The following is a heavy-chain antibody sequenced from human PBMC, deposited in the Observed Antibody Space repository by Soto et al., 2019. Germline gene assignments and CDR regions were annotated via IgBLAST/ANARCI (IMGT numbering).Heavy chain of an antibody. V-gene: IGHV3-23*01. CDR3: AKPPLYRSRIACPGMDV. J-gene: IGHJ6*02. CDR2: MSDNGGRT. Sequence: GGSLRLSCVVSGFPFSSYAVTWVRQAPGKGLEWVSSMSDNGGRTNYADSVKGRVTISRDNSKNTLYLQMNTLRAEETAAYFCAKPPLYRSRIACPGMDVWGQGTTVTVSS. CDR1: GFPFSSYA. D-gene: IGHD2-2*01.